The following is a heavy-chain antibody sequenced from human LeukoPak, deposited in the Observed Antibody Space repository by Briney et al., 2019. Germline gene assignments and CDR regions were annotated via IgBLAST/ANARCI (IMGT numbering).Heavy chain of an antibody. V-gene: IGHV3-74*01. CDR1: GFTFSSYW. J-gene: IGHJ4*02. CDR2: INSDGSSK. D-gene: IGHD3-22*01. Sequence: GGSLRLSCAASGFTFSSYWMHWVRQAPGKGLVWVSRINSDGSSKSYADSVKGRFTISRDNAKNTLYLQVNSLRAEDTAVYYCAGLSGYPDYWGQGTLVTVSS. CDR3: AGLSGYPDY.